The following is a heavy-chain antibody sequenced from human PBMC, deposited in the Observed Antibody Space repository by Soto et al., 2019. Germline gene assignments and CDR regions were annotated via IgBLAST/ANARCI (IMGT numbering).Heavy chain of an antibody. V-gene: IGHV3-33*01. Sequence: QVQLVESGGGVVQPGRSLRLSCAASGFTFSSYGMHWVRQAPGKGLDWVAVIWYDGSNTYYADSVKGRFTISRDNCKNTLYLQMNSLRAEDTAVYYCARDRTVVVPAAIVNNWFDPWGQGTLVTVSS. J-gene: IGHJ5*02. CDR3: ARDRTVVVPAAIVNNWFDP. CDR1: GFTFSSYG. D-gene: IGHD2-2*01. CDR2: IWYDGSNT.